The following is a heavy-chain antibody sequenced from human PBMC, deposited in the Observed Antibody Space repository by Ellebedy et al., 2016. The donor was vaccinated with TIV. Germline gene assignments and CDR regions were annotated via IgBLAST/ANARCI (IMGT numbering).Heavy chain of an antibody. Sequence: GESLKISCAASGFTVSSNYMSWVRQALGKGLEWVSVIYRGGSTYYADYVKGRFTISRENSKNTLYRQMNSLRAEDTAVYYCARAHSSGGCFGHWGQGTLVTVSS. CDR3: ARAHSSGGCFGH. J-gene: IGHJ1*01. CDR2: IYRGGST. CDR1: GFTVSSNY. V-gene: IGHV3-66*01. D-gene: IGHD6-19*01.